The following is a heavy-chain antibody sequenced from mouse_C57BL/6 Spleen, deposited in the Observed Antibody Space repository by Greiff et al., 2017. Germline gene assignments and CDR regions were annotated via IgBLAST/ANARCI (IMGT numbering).Heavy chain of an antibody. CDR1: GFTFSSYA. J-gene: IGHJ3*01. V-gene: IGHV5-4*01. D-gene: IGHD2-4*01. CDR3: ARADYDYDVPAY. Sequence: EVHLVESGGGLVKPGGSLKLSCAASGFTFSSYAMSWVRQTPEKRLEWVATISDGRSYTYYPDNVKGRFTISRDNAKNNLYLQMSHLKSEDTAMYYCARADYDYDVPAYWGQGTLVTVSA. CDR2: ISDGRSYT.